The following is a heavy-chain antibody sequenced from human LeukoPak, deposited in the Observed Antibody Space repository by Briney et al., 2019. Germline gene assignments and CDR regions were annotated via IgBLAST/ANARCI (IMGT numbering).Heavy chain of an antibody. CDR2: IYTSGST. CDR3: ARSTYCSSTSCFEGWYFDL. D-gene: IGHD2-2*01. CDR1: GGSISSYY. Sequence: SETLSLTCTVSGGSISSYYWSWTRQPAGKGLEWIGRIYTSGSTNYNPSLKSRVTISVDKSKNQFSLKLSSVTAADTAVYYCARSTYCSSTSCFEGWYFDLWGRGTLVTVSS. V-gene: IGHV4-4*07. J-gene: IGHJ2*01.